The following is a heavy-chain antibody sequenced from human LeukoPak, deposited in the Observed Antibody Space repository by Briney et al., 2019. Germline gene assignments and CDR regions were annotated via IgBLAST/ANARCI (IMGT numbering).Heavy chain of an antibody. CDR3: ARVNNFNPFDY. Sequence: ASVKVSCKASGYTFTSYAMNWVRQAPGQGLEWMGWIYSYNDKTTYAQNFQGRVTPTTDTSTTTAYMELKSLRSDDTAVYYCARVNNFNPFDYWGQGTLVTVSS. CDR2: IYSYNDKT. D-gene: IGHD1-1*01. CDR1: GYTFTSYA. V-gene: IGHV1-18*01. J-gene: IGHJ4*02.